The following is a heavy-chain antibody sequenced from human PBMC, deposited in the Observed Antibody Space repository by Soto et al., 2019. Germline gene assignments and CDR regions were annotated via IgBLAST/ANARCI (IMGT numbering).Heavy chain of an antibody. CDR1: GFTFSSYA. D-gene: IGHD2-2*01. V-gene: IGHV3-21*01. CDR3: ALGYCSSTSCYPYYMDV. Sequence: GGSLILSCAASGFTFSSYAMSCVRQAPGKGLEWVSAISGSGGYIYYADSVKGRFTISRDNAKNSLYLQMNSLRAEDTAVYWAALGYCSSTSCYPYYMDVWGKGTTVTVSS. J-gene: IGHJ6*03. CDR2: ISGSGGYI.